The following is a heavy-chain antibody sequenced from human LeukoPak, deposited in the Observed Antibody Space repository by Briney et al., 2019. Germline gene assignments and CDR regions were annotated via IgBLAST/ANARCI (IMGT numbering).Heavy chain of an antibody. J-gene: IGHJ4*02. CDR3: ARGETAAGFDY. Sequence: SETLSLTCAVYGGSFSGYYWSWIRQPPGKGLEWIGEINHSGSTNYNPSLKSRVTISVDTSKNQFSLKLSSVTAADTAVYYCARGETAAGFDYWGQGTLSPSPQ. CDR2: INHSGST. CDR1: GGSFSGYY. V-gene: IGHV4-34*01. D-gene: IGHD6-13*01.